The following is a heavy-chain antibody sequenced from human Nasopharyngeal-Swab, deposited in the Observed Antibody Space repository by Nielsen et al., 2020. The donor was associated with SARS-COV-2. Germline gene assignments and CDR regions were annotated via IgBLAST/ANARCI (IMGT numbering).Heavy chain of an antibody. J-gene: IGHJ6*02. Sequence: VRQAPGRGLVWVAVISYDGSNKYYADSVKGRFTISRDNSKNTLYLQMNSLRTEDTAVYYCARVYASSGYYLGGGYYYGMDVWGQGTTVTVSS. D-gene: IGHD3-22*01. CDR3: ARVYASSGYYLGGGYYYGMDV. V-gene: IGHV3-30-3*01. CDR2: ISYDGSNK.